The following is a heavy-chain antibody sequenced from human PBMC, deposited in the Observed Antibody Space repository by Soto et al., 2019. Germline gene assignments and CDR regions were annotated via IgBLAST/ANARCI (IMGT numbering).Heavy chain of an antibody. J-gene: IGHJ5*02. Sequence: GGSLRLSCAASGFTFSSYSMNWVRQAPGKGLEWVSSISSSSSYIYYADSVKGRFTISRDNAKNSLYLQMNSLRAEDTAVYYCAGLRSQGSTSSHRRHYWFDPWGQGTLVTVSS. V-gene: IGHV3-21*01. CDR3: AGLRSQGSTSSHRRHYWFDP. CDR2: ISSSSSYI. D-gene: IGHD2-2*01. CDR1: GFTFSSYS.